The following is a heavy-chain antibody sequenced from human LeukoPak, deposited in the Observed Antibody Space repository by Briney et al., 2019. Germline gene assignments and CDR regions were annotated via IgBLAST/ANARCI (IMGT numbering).Heavy chain of an antibody. J-gene: IGHJ4*02. D-gene: IGHD6-13*01. CDR1: GFTFSGSA. Sequence: GGSLRLSCAASGFTFSGSAMHWVRQASGKGLEWVGRIRSKANSYATAYAASVKGRFTISRDDSKNTAYLQMNSLKTEDTAVYYCAKGAYPQLALFDYWGQGTLVTVSS. V-gene: IGHV3-73*01. CDR2: IRSKANSYAT. CDR3: AKGAYPQLALFDY.